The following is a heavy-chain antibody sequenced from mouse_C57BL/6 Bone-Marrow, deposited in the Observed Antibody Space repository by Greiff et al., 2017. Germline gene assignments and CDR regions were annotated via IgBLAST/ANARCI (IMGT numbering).Heavy chain of an antibody. CDR1: GYTFTSYG. D-gene: IGHD1-1*01. Sequence: VQLQQSGAELARPGASVKLSCKASGYTFTSYGISWVKQRTGQGLEWIGEIYPRSGNTYYNEKFKGKATLTADKSSSTAYMELRSLTSEDSAVYFCARPYGSSYWYVDVWGTGTTVTVSS. J-gene: IGHJ1*03. CDR3: ARPYGSSYWYVDV. V-gene: IGHV1-81*01. CDR2: IYPRSGNT.